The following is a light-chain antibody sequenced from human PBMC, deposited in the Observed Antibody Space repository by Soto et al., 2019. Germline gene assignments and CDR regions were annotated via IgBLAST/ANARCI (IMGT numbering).Light chain of an antibody. CDR1: QSLRGNY. CDR2: GAC. CDR3: QQYGFSLRT. J-gene: IGKJ1*01. V-gene: IGKV3-20*01. Sequence: IVFTQSPAPLSLSPGERATHSCRASQSLRGNYLAWYQQNPGQAPRLLISGACSRASGIPDRFSGSGSGTDFTLTISRLEPEDFAVYYCQQYGFSLRTFGQGGKVEI.